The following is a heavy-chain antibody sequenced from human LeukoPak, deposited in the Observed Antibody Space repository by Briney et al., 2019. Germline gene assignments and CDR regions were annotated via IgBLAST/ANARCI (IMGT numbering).Heavy chain of an antibody. CDR2: ISSNGGST. D-gene: IGHD5-18*01. J-gene: IGHJ1*01. V-gene: IGHV3-64*01. CDR1: GFTFSSYA. CDR3: ARGGANTGQQYFQD. Sequence: GGSLRLPCAASGFTFSSYAMHWVRQAPGKGLEYVAAISSNGGSTYYANSVKGRFTISRDNSKNTLYLQMGSLRDEDMAVYFCARGGANTGQQYFQDWGQGTLVTVSS.